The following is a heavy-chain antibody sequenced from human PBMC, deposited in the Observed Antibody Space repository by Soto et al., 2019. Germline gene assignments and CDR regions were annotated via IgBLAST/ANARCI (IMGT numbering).Heavy chain of an antibody. CDR3: ACWGDTSRTTWWGTLVF. D-gene: IGHD1-7*01. J-gene: IGHJ1*01. CDR1: GFTFSSRA. Sequence: DVQLLESGGGWVQPGGSLRLTCTASGFTFSSRAMNWVRQAPGKGLEWVSGISTSGDGTYYADAVKGRFSISRDNSKDTLPLHMNSLRAEDAATYDCACWGDTSRTTWWGTLVFWGPGALVTVSS. V-gene: IGHV3-23*01. CDR2: ISTSGDGT.